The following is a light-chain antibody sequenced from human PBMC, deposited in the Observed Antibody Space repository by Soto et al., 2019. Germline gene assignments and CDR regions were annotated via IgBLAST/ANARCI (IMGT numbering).Light chain of an antibody. CDR3: QQRSNWPRYT. V-gene: IGKV3-11*01. CDR2: DAS. Sequence: EIVLTQSPATLSLSPGERATLSCRASQSVSSYLAWYQQKPGQAPRLVIHDASNRANGIPARFRGSGSGTDFTLTISSLEPEDFAVYYCQQRSNWPRYTFGQGTKVDIK. CDR1: QSVSSY. J-gene: IGKJ2*01.